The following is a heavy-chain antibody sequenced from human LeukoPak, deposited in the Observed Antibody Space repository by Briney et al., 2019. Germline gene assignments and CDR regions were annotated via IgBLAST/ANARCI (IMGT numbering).Heavy chain of an antibody. CDR1: GFTFSSYA. Sequence: PGGSLRLSCAASGFTFSSYAMTWVRQAPGKGLEWVSAISGSGVTAYYADSVKGRFTISRDNSKNTLYLQINSLRAEDTAVYYCAKIGQDWGYAHIDYWGQGTLVTVSS. D-gene: IGHD7-27*01. J-gene: IGHJ4*02. CDR2: ISGSGVTA. CDR3: AKIGQDWGYAHIDY. V-gene: IGHV3-23*01.